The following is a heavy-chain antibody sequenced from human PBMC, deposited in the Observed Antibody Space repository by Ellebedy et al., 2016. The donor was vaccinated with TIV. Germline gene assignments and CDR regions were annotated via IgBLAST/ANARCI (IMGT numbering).Heavy chain of an antibody. Sequence: MPSETLSLTCTVSGTSISSYYWSWIRQPAGKGLEWIGRIYTSGSTNYNPSLKSRVTMSVDTSKNQFSLNLSSVTAADTAVYYCTKALGDTRYFDLWGRGTLVTVSS. CDR2: IYTSGST. CDR1: GTSISSYY. D-gene: IGHD3-16*01. CDR3: TKALGDTRYFDL. V-gene: IGHV4-4*07. J-gene: IGHJ2*01.